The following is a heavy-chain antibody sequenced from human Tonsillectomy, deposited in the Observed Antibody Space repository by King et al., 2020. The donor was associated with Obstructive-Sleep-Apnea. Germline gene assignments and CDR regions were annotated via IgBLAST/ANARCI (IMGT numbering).Heavy chain of an antibody. CDR3: ARDRVGRDGYNRFDY. Sequence: QLQESGPGLVKPSETLSLTCTVSGGSINSYYWSWIRQTPGKGLGGIGEISYSGSANYNPSLKRRVTISVDTSKNQLSLKLSSVTAADTAVYYCARDRVGRDGYNRFDYWGQGTLVTVSS. V-gene: IGHV4-59*01. CDR1: GGSINSYY. D-gene: IGHD5-24*01. CDR2: ISYSGSA. J-gene: IGHJ4*02.